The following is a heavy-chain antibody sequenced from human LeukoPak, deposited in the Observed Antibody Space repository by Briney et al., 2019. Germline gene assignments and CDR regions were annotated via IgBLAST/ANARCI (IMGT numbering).Heavy chain of an antibody. J-gene: IGHJ6*03. CDR2: ISSSSSYI. CDR3: ARDGEGSGRPAYYYYYMDV. CDR1: GFTFSSYS. Sequence: PGGSLRLSCAASGFTFSSYSMNWVRQAPGKGLEWVSSISSSSSYIYYAGSVKGRFTISRDNAKNSLYLQMNSLRAEDTAVYYCARDGEGSGRPAYYYYYMDVWGKGTTVTVSS. V-gene: IGHV3-21*01. D-gene: IGHD3-10*01.